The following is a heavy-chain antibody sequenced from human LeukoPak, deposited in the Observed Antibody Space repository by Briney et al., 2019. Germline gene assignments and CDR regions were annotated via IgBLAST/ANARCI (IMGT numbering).Heavy chain of an antibody. CDR1: GGTFSSYA. Sequence: SVKVSCKASGGTFSSYAISWVRQAPGQGLEWVGGIIPIFGTANYAQKFQGRVTITADKSTSTAYMELSSLRSEDTAVYYCARGRYCSGGSCYPEDYWGQGTLVTVSS. CDR2: IIPIFGTA. J-gene: IGHJ4*02. CDR3: ARGRYCSGGSCYPEDY. V-gene: IGHV1-69*06. D-gene: IGHD2-15*01.